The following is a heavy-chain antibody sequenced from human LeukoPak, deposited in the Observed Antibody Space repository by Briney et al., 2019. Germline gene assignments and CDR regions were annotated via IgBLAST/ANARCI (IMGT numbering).Heavy chain of an antibody. J-gene: IGHJ5*02. CDR3: ARGQKGRRYYGSGSYGLDP. CDR1: GYTFTSYD. V-gene: IGHV1-8*01. Sequence: ASVKVSCKASGYTFTSYDINWVRQATGQGLEWVGWMNPNSGNTGYAQTLQGRVTMTRDTSISTAYMELSSLRSEDTAVYYCARGQKGRRYYGSGSYGLDPWGQGTLVTVSS. CDR2: MNPNSGNT. D-gene: IGHD3-10*01.